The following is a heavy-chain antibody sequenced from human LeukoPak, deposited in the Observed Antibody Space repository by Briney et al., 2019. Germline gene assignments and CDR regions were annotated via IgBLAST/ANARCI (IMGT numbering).Heavy chain of an antibody. CDR1: GGSISSSSYY. J-gene: IGHJ4*02. D-gene: IGHD3-10*01. CDR3: ARGITMVRGVSY. CDR2: IYYSGST. V-gene: IGHV4-39*01. Sequence: KPSETLSLTCTVSGGSISSSSYYWGWIRQPPGKGLEWIGSIYYSGSTYYNPSLKSRVTISVDTSKNQFSLKLSSVTAADTAVYYCARGITMVRGVSYWGQGTLVTVSS.